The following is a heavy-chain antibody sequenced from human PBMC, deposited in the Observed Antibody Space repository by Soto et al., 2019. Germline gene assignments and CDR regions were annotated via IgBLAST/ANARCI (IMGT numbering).Heavy chain of an antibody. J-gene: IGHJ3*02. CDR1: GFTFSSYS. V-gene: IGHV3-21*01. CDR2: ISSTSSYI. Sequence: GGSLRLSCAASGFTFSSYSMNWVRQAPGKGLEWVSSISSTSSYIYYADSVKGRFTISRDNAKNSLYLQMNSLRAEDTAVYYCARAPMVRGVITDAFDIWGQGTMVTVSS. CDR3: ARAPMVRGVITDAFDI. D-gene: IGHD3-10*01.